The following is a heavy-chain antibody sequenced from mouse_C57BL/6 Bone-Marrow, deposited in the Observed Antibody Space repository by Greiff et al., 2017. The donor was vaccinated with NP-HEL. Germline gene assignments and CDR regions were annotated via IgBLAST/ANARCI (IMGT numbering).Heavy chain of an antibody. V-gene: IGHV1-15*01. CDR3: TREGADLDY. CDR1: GYTFTDYE. Sequence: QVQLQQSGAELVRPGASVTLSCKASGYTFTDYEMHWVKQTPVHGLEWIGAIDPETGGTAYNQKFKGKAILTADKSSSTAYMELRSLTSEDSAVYYCTREGADLDYWGQGTTLTVSS. J-gene: IGHJ2*01. CDR2: IDPETGGT.